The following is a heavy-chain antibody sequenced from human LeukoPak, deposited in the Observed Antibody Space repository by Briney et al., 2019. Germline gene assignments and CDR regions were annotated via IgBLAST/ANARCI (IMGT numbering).Heavy chain of an antibody. CDR1: GGSISSYY. J-gene: IGHJ6*02. Sequence: PSETLSLTCTVSGGSISSYYWSWIRQSPGKGLEWIGYISYSGITTYNPSLKSRVAISVDTSKNQFSLKLSSVTAADTAVYFCARQSTVPPVYSYYGMDVWGQGTAVTVSS. D-gene: IGHD1-14*01. V-gene: IGHV4-59*08. CDR2: ISYSGIT. CDR3: ARQSTVPPVYSYYGMDV.